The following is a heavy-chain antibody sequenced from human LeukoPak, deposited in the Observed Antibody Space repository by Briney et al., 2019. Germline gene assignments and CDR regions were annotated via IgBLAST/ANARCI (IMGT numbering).Heavy chain of an antibody. CDR2: ILLDGSKE. D-gene: IGHD3-9*01. Sequence: GGSLRLSCVASGFTFSRYGMHWVRQAPGKGLEWVAVILLDGSKEFYTDSVKGRFTISRDNSKNTLYLQMNSLRAEDTAVYYCARDLYWLSRPFDYWGQGTLVTVSS. CDR1: GFTFSRYG. CDR3: ARDLYWLSRPFDY. J-gene: IGHJ4*02. V-gene: IGHV3-33*01.